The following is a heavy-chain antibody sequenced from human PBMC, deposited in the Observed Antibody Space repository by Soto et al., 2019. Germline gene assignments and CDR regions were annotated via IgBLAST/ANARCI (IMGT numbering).Heavy chain of an antibody. CDR1: GFTFDDYT. J-gene: IGHJ6*02. D-gene: IGHD2-2*01. Sequence: GGSLRLSCAASGFTFDDYTMHWVRQAPGKGLEWVSLISWDGGSTYYADSVKGRFTISRDNSKNSLYLQMNSLRTEDTALYYYAKAQDVQLLSSYYYYGMDVWGQGTTVTVSS. CDR2: ISWDGGST. CDR3: AKAQDVQLLSSYYYYGMDV. V-gene: IGHV3-43*01.